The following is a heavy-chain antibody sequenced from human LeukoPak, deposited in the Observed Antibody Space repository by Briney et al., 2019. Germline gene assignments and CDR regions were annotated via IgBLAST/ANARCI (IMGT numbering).Heavy chain of an antibody. V-gene: IGHV4-34*01. Sequence: PSETLSLTCAVYGGSFSGYYWSWIRQPPGKGLEWIGEINHSGSTNYNPSLKSRVTISVDTSKNQFSLKLSSVTAADTAVYYCARHYGSGSYYADYWGQGTLVTVSS. CDR2: INHSGST. D-gene: IGHD3-10*01. CDR1: GGSFSGYY. CDR3: ARHYGSGSYYADY. J-gene: IGHJ4*02.